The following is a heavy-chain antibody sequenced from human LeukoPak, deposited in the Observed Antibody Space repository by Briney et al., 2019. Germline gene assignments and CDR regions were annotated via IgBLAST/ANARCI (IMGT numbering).Heavy chain of an antibody. Sequence: SETLSLTCAVYGGSFSGYYWSWIRQPPGKGLEWIGEINHSGSTNYNPSLKSRVTISVDTSKNQFSLRLSSVTAADTAVYYCARPHSSGYDGDYWGQGTLVTVSS. J-gene: IGHJ4*02. CDR2: INHSGST. D-gene: IGHD3-22*01. CDR3: ARPHSSGYDGDY. CDR1: GGSFSGYY. V-gene: IGHV4-34*01.